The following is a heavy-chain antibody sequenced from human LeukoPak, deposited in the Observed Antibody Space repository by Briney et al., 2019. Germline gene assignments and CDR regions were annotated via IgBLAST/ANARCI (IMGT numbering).Heavy chain of an antibody. J-gene: IGHJ6*02. D-gene: IGHD2-2*01. CDR1: GFTFSSYG. V-gene: IGHV3-33*01. CDR2: TWYDGSNK. Sequence: PGRSLRLSCAASGFTFSSYGMYWVRQAPGKGLEWVAATWYDGSNKYYADSVKGRFTISRDNSKNTLYLQMNSLRAEDTAVYFCARGGHCSTTSCSNYDGMDVWGQGTTLTVSS. CDR3: ARGGHCSTTSCSNYDGMDV.